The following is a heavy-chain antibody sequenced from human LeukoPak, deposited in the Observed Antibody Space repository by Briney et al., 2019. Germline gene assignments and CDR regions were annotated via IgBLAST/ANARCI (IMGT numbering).Heavy chain of an antibody. D-gene: IGHD4-17*01. CDR3: ARCENGDNFPSPMDV. Sequence: GGSLRLACAASGFTLISNYMSWVRQAPGEGLEWVSVIYSGGGRTYYADSVKGRFTISRDNSKNTLYLQMNSLRAEDTAVYYCARCENGDNFPSPMDVWGQGTTVTVSS. V-gene: IGHV3-53*01. CDR1: GFTLISNY. J-gene: IGHJ6*02. CDR2: IYSGGGRT.